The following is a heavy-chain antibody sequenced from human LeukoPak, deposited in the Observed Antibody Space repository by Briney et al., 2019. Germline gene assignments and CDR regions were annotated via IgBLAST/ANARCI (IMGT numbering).Heavy chain of an antibody. CDR3: ARNPAYCTSTSCYNDY. V-gene: IGHV1-2*02. CDR2: INPNSGAT. J-gene: IGHJ4*02. Sequence: ASVKVSCKTSGYTFTIYYMHWVRQAPGQGLEWMGWINPNSGATTYAQRFQGRATMTRDTSISTAYMELSRLRSDDTAVYYCARNPAYCTSTSCYNDYWGQGTLVTVSS. D-gene: IGHD2-2*02. CDR1: GYTFTIYY.